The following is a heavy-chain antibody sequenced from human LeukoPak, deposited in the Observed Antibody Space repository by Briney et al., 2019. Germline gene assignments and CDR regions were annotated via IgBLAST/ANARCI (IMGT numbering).Heavy chain of an antibody. D-gene: IGHD3-10*01. CDR1: GFTFSSYG. CDR2: ISGSGGST. Sequence: GGSLRLSCAASGFTFSSYGMSWVRQAPGKGLEWVSAISGSGGSTYYADSVKGRFTISRDNSKNTLYLQMNSLRAEDTAVYYCAKAPALYYYGSGSYYPLDYWGQGTLVTVSS. V-gene: IGHV3-23*01. CDR3: AKAPALYYYGSGSYYPLDY. J-gene: IGHJ4*02.